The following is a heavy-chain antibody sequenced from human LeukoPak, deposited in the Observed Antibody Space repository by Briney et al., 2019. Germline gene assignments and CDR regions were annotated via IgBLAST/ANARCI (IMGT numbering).Heavy chain of an antibody. CDR3: TKGRLVVTALDY. J-gene: IGHJ4*02. V-gene: IGHV3-23*01. CDR2: ISGSGRST. D-gene: IGHD2-21*02. Sequence: GGSLRLSCATFGFTFSSYAMSWVRQGPGKGLEWVSAISGSGRSTYYADSVKGRFTFSRDNSKNTLYLQMNSLRAEDTAVYYCTKGRLVVTALDYWGQGTLVTVSS. CDR1: GFTFSSYA.